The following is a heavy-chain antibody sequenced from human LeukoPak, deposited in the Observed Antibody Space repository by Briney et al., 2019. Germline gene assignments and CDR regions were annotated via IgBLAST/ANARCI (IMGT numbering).Heavy chain of an antibody. V-gene: IGHV3-30-3*01. D-gene: IGHD6-19*01. CDR1: GFTFSSYA. CDR2: ISYDGSNK. CDR3: ARGGAGCSSGWHGLYYGMDV. Sequence: GRSLRLSCAASGFTFSSYAMHWVRQAPGKGLEWVAVISYDGSNKYYADSVKGRFTISRDNSKNTLYLQMNSLRAEDTAVYYCARGGAGCSSGWHGLYYGMDVWGQGTTVTVSS. J-gene: IGHJ6*02.